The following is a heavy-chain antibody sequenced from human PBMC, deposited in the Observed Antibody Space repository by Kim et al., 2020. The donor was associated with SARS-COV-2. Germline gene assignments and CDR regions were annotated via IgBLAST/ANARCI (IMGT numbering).Heavy chain of an antibody. J-gene: IGHJ4*02. D-gene: IGHD3-10*01. Sequence: YATCVKGPSPISRENSKNALYLQMNSLRVDDTAVYYCAKRFYGSGNYYFDYWGQGTLVTVSS. CDR3: AKRFYGSGNYYFDY. V-gene: IGHV3-23*01.